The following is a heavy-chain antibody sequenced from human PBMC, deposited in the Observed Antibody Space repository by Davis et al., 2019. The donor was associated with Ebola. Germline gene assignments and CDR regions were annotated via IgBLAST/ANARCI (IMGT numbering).Heavy chain of an antibody. V-gene: IGHV3-15*07. Sequence: PGGSLRLSCAASGFPFSQAWLNWVRQAPGKGLEWVGRIKSKNDGETTDYAAPVRGRFTMSRDDSKNTLFLQIDSLKTEDTGIYFCVTMAAFWGQGTLVTVSS. J-gene: IGHJ4*02. CDR2: IKSKNDGETT. D-gene: IGHD5-24*01. CDR1: GFPFSQAW. CDR3: VTMAAF.